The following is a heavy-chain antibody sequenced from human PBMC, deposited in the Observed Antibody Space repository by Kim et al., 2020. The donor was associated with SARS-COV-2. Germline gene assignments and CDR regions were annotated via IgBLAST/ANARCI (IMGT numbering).Heavy chain of an antibody. D-gene: IGHD4-17*01. Sequence: YAQKVRGRATHTRHTSASTADMELSSLGSEDTAVYYCARAIEDYGDPFFDYWGQGTLVTVSS. CDR3: ARAIEDYGDPFFDY. J-gene: IGHJ4*02. V-gene: IGHV1-3*01.